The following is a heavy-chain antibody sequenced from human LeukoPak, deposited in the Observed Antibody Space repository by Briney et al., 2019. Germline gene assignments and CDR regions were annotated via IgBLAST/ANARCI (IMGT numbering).Heavy chain of an antibody. CDR2: INHSGST. V-gene: IGHV4-34*01. CDR1: GGSFSGYY. D-gene: IGHD2-15*01. Sequence: SETLSLTCAVYGGSFSGYYWSCIRQPPGKGLEWIGEINHSGSTNYNPSLKSRVTISVDTSKNQFSLKLSSVTAADTAVYYCARGGYCSGGSCYDDWFDPWGQGTLVTVSS. J-gene: IGHJ5*02. CDR3: ARGGYCSGGSCYDDWFDP.